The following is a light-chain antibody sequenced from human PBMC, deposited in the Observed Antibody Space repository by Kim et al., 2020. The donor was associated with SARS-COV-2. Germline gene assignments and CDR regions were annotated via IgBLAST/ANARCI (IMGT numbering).Light chain of an antibody. CDR3: QQYGSSPPLT. J-gene: IGKJ4*01. Sequence: DIVLTQSPGTLSLSPGERATLSCRASQSVSSSYLAWYQQKPGQAPRLLIYGASNRATGIPDKFSGSGSGTDFTLTISRLEPEDSAVYYCQQYGSSPPLTFGGGTKVDIK. V-gene: IGKV3-20*01. CDR1: QSVSSSY. CDR2: GAS.